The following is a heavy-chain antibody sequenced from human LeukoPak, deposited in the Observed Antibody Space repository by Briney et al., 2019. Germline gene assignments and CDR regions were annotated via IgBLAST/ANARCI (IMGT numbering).Heavy chain of an antibody. Sequence: PGGSLRLSCAASGFTFSSYEMNWVRQAPGKGLEWLSGISSGAIYYADSVKGRFTISRDDARKSVFLQMSSLRADDTAVYYCARERTGDLGEETLFGGAPFDYWGQGTLVTVSS. CDR1: GFTFSSYE. CDR3: ARERTGDLGEETLFGGAPFDY. D-gene: IGHD3-16*01. V-gene: IGHV3-48*03. J-gene: IGHJ4*02. CDR2: ISSGAI.